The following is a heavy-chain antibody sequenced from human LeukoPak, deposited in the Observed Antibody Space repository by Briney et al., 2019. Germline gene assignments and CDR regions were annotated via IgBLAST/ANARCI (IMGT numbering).Heavy chain of an antibody. CDR3: ARAHSRYCSSTSCYNYYYYYGMDV. CDR1: GGTFSSYA. V-gene: IGHV1-69*13. D-gene: IGHD2-2*02. Sequence: ASVKVSCKASGGTFSSYAINWVRQAPGQGLEWMGGIIPIFGTANYAQKFQGRVTITADESTSTAHMELSSLRSEDTAVYYCARAHSRYCSSTSCYNYYYYYGMDVWGKGTTVTVSS. J-gene: IGHJ6*04. CDR2: IIPIFGTA.